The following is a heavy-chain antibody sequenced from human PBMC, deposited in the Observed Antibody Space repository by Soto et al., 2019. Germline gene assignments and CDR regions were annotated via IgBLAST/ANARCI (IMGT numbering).Heavy chain of an antibody. CDR2: TFYRSKWYN. Sequence: PSQTLSLTCAISGDSVSSNSAAWTWIRQSPSRGLEFLGRTFYRSKWYNDYAISVKSRITLNPDTSKNQFSLQMKSVIPEDTAVYYCARAKEYSSSTGMDVWGQGTTVTVSS. D-gene: IGHD6-6*01. J-gene: IGHJ6*02. CDR3: ARAKEYSSSTGMDV. CDR1: GDSVSSNSAA. V-gene: IGHV6-1*01.